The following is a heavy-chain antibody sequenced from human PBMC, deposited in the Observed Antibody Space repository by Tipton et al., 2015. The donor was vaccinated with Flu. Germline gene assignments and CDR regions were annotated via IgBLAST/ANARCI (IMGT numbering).Heavy chain of an antibody. Sequence: LRLSCTVSGGCINSFYWSWIRQPPGRGLEYIGDIFYTGSTTYNPALKSRVTISVDTSKNQFSLKVTSVTAADTALYFCAILRSGMIDYWGQGTLVTVSS. J-gene: IGHJ4*02. D-gene: IGHD1-26*01. V-gene: IGHV4-59*08. CDR1: GGCINSFY. CDR3: AILRSGMIDY. CDR2: IFYTGST.